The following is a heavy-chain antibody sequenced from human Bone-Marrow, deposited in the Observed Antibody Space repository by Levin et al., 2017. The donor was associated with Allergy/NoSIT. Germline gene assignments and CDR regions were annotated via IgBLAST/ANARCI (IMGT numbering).Heavy chain of an antibody. D-gene: IGHD6-6*01. CDR1: GDSVSNNNAS. Sequence: SQTLSLPCAISGDSVSNNNASWNWIRQSPSRGLEWLGRTYYRSKWYNDYAVSVKGRISVNPDTSKNQLSLQLNSVTPEDTAVYYCARVEYTSSSGSFDFWGQGTVVTVSS. CDR3: ARVEYTSSSGSFDF. CDR2: TYYRSKWYN. V-gene: IGHV6-1*01. J-gene: IGHJ3*01.